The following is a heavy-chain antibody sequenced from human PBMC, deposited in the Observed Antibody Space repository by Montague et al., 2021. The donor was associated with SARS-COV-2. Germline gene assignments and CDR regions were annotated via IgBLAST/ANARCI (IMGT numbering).Heavy chain of an antibody. CDR2: IYYSGST. D-gene: IGHD3-22*01. J-gene: IGHJ6*02. Sequence: TLSLTCTVSGGSISNYYWSWTRQPPGRGLEWIGYIYYSGSTDYSPSLKRRVTISLDTSKNQFSLKVTSVTAADTAVYYCARGGGYYNYGLDVWGPGATVTVSS. CDR3: ARGGGYYNYGLDV. CDR1: GGSISNYY. V-gene: IGHV4-59*01.